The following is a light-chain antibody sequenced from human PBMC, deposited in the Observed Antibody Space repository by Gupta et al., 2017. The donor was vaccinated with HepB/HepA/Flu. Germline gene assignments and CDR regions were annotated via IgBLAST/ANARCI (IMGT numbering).Light chain of an antibody. CDR1: QSIRSY. J-gene: IGKJ3*01. CDR2: AAS. V-gene: IGKV1-39*01. CDR3: QQSYSTPPVT. Sequence: IQMTQPPSSLSASVGDRVTISCRASQSIRSYLNWYQQKPGKAPKLLIYAASSLLSGLPSRFSGSGYGTECTLTIIMLQPEDFATYYCQQSYSTPPVTFGPGTKVDIK.